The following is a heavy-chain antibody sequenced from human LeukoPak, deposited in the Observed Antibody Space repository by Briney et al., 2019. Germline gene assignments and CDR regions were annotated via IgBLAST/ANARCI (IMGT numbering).Heavy chain of an antibody. CDR3: ARHYGP. CDR1: GGSFTTYS. V-gene: IGHV4-59*05. J-gene: IGHJ5*02. D-gene: IGHD3-16*01. Sequence: SETLSLTCAVYGGSFTTYSWNWIRQPLGKGLEWIGSIYDSGSTYYNPSLKSRVTISVDTSKNQFSLKLNSVTAADTAVYYCARHYGPWGQGTLVTVSS. CDR2: IYDSGST.